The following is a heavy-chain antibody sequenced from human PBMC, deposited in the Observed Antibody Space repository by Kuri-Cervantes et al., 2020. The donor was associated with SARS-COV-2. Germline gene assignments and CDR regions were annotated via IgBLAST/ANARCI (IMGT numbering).Heavy chain of an antibody. CDR1: GFSLSTSGVG. CDR2: IYWDDDK. CDR3: AHTIYGIAVAGT. Sequence: SGPTLVKPTQTLTLTCPFSGFSLSTSGVGVGWIRQPPGKALEWLALIYWDDDKRYSPSLKSRLTITKDTSKNQVVLTMTNMDPVDTATYYCAHTIYGIAVAGTWGQGTLVTVSS. J-gene: IGHJ4*02. V-gene: IGHV2-5*02. D-gene: IGHD6-19*01.